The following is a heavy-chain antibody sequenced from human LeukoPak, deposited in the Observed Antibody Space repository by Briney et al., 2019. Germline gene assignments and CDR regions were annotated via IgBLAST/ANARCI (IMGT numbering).Heavy chain of an antibody. Sequence: GRSLRLSCAASGFTFSSYGMHWVRQAPGKGLEWVAVIWYDGSNKYYADSVKGRFTISRDNSKNTLYLQMNSLRAEDTAVYYCAKGDGPMAYWGQGTLVTVSS. CDR3: AKGDGPMAY. CDR1: GFTFSSYG. J-gene: IGHJ4*02. CDR2: IWYDGSNK. V-gene: IGHV3-33*06. D-gene: IGHD4-17*01.